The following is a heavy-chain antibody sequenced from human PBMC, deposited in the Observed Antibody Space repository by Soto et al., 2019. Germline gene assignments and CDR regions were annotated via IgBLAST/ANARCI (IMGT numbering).Heavy chain of an antibody. CDR3: ARAYDYVWGTYRLDY. J-gene: IGHJ4*02. V-gene: IGHV4-34*01. Sequence: PSETLSLTCAVYGGSFSGYYWSWIRHPPGKGLEWIGESSHSGSTKYNPSLKSRVTISVDTSKNQFSLKLSSVTAADTAVYYCARAYDYVWGTYRLDYWGQGTLVTVSS. CDR2: SSHSGST. CDR1: GGSFSGYY. D-gene: IGHD3-16*02.